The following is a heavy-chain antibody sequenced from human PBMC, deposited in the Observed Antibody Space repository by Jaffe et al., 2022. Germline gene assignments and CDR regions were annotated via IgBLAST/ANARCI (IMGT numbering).Heavy chain of an antibody. CDR3: ARGYSGYDLGWFDP. CDR1: GYSISSGYY. J-gene: IGHJ5*02. D-gene: IGHD5-12*01. V-gene: IGHV4-38-2*01. CDR2: IYHSGST. Sequence: QVQLQESGPGLVKPSETLSLTCAVSGYSISSGYYWGWIRQPPGKGLEWIGSIYHSGSTYYNPSLKSRVTISVDTSKNQFSLKLSSVTAADTAVYYCARGYSGYDLGWFDPWGQGTLVTVSS.